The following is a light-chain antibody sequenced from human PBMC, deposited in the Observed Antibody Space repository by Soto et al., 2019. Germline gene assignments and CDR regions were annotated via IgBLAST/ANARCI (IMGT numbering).Light chain of an antibody. CDR1: GSNIGSNT. CDR3: AAWDDSLNGRL. CDR2: SNN. J-gene: IGLJ1*01. V-gene: IGLV1-44*01. Sequence: QSVLTQPPSASGTPGQRVTISCSGSGSNIGSNTVDWYQQLPGTAPKLLIYSNNQRPSGVPDRFSGSKSGTSVSLAISGLQYEDDADYYCAAWDDSLNGRLFGTGTKLTVL.